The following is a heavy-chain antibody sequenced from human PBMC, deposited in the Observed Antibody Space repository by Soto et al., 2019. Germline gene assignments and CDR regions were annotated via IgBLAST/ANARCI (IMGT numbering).Heavy chain of an antibody. D-gene: IGHD1-7*01. CDR3: ARDQQYNWNYRRHLKLGFDP. CDR1: GFTFSSYA. CDR2: ISYDGSNK. V-gene: IGHV3-30-3*01. J-gene: IGHJ5*02. Sequence: LSLSCAASGFTFSSYAMHWVRQAPGKGLEWVAVISYDGSNKYYADSVKGRFTISRDNSKNTLYLQMNSLRAEDTAVYYCARDQQYNWNYRRHLKLGFDPWGQGTLVTVSS.